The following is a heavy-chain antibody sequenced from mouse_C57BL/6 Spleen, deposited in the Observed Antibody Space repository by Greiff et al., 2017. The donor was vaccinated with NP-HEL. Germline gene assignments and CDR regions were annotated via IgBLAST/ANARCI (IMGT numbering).Heavy chain of an antibody. CDR2: ISYDGSN. CDR1: GYSITSGYY. J-gene: IGHJ4*01. CDR3: ARVLFYYAMDY. Sequence: VQLQQSGPGLVKPSQSLSLTCSVTGYSITSGYYWNWIRQFPGNKLEWMGYISYDGSNNYNPSLKNRISITRDTSKNQFFLKLNSVTTEDTATYYCARVLFYYAMDYWGQGTSVTVSS. V-gene: IGHV3-6*01.